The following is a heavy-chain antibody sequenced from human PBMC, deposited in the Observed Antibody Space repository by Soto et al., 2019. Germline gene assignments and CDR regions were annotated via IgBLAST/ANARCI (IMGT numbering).Heavy chain of an antibody. CDR3: ARRVGSSSWDYYFDY. CDR2: IYPGDSDT. J-gene: IGHJ4*02. V-gene: IGHV5-51*01. D-gene: IGHD6-13*01. CDR1: GYSFTSYW. Sequence: GESLKISCKGSGYSFTSYWIGWVRQMPGKGLEWMGIIYPGDSDTRYSPSFQGQVTISADKSISTAYLQWSSLKASDTAMYYCARRVGSSSWDYYFDYWGQGTLVTVS.